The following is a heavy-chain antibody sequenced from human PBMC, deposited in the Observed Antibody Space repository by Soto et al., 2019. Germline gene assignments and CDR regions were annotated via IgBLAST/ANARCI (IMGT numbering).Heavy chain of an antibody. CDR3: ARDPTTVTTTYYYYMDV. CDR1: GFTFSSYS. Sequence: EVQLVESGGGLVQPGGSLRLSCAASGFTFSSYSMNWVRQAPGKGLEWVSYISSSSSTIYYADSVKGRFTISRDNAKNSLYLQMNSLRAEDTAAYYSARDPTTVTTTYYYYMDVWGKGTTVTVSS. CDR2: ISSSSSTI. D-gene: IGHD4-17*01. J-gene: IGHJ6*03. V-gene: IGHV3-48*01.